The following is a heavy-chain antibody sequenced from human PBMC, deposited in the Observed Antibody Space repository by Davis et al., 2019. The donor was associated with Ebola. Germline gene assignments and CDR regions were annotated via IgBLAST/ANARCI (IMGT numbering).Heavy chain of an antibody. J-gene: IGHJ6*03. V-gene: IGHV4-34*01. CDR3: ARDRPYCSSTSCLYYYYYIDV. D-gene: IGHD2-2*01. CDR1: GGSFTGYY. Sequence: SETLSLTCAVYGGSFTGYYWSWIRQPPGKGLEWIGEIYHSGSTNYNPSLKSRVTISVDKSKNQFSLKLSSVTAADTAVYYCARDRPYCSSTSCLYYYYYIDVWGKGTTVTVSS. CDR2: IYHSGST.